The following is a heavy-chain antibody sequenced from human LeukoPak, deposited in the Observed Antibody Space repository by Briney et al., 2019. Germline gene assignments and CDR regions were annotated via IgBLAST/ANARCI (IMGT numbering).Heavy chain of an antibody. CDR1: GFSFSNHY. Sequence: PGGSLRLSCAASGFSFSNHYINWVRQPPGEGLVWVGHTRKEAESYKTEYAASVKGRFTISRDDSKKSLFLHMNSLKTENTAVYYCARESSIFEVVARSYMDVWGKGTTVTVSS. D-gene: IGHD3-3*01. J-gene: IGHJ6*03. V-gene: IGHV3-72*01. CDR2: TRKEAESYKT. CDR3: ARESSIFEVVARSYMDV.